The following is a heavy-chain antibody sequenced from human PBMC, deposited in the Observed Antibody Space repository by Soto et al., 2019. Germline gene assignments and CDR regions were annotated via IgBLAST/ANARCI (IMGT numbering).Heavy chain of an antibody. Sequence: PGESLKISCKGSGYSFTSYWIGWVRQMPGKGLEWMGIIYPGDSDTRYSPSFQGQVTISADKSISTAYLQWSSLKASDTAMYYCARLPGSDYYYCGMDVWGQGTTVTVSS. V-gene: IGHV5-51*01. CDR2: IYPGDSDT. CDR1: GYSFTSYW. J-gene: IGHJ6*02. CDR3: ARLPGSDYYYCGMDV.